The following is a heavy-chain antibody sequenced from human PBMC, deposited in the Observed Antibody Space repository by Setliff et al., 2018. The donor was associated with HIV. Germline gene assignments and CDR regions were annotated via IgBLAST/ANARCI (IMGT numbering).Heavy chain of an antibody. J-gene: IGHJ6*03. CDR3: VKDGSRTGLYYHYIDV. D-gene: IGHD3-9*01. CDR2: ISWNGDLT. CDR1: GFIFSNYA. V-gene: IGHV3-9*01. Sequence: GGSLRLSCAGSGFIFSNYAMYWVRQGPGKGLEWGSGISWNGDLTAYAKSAKGRFTISRDNARKSLYLQMNSLTTEDTALYYCVKDGSRTGLYYHYIDVWRKGTTVTVS.